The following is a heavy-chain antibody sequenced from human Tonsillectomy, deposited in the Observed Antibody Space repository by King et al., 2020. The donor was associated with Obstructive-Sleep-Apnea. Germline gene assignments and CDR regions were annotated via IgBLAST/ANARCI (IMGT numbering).Heavy chain of an antibody. V-gene: IGHV3-9*01. Sequence: VQLVESGGGLVQPGRSLRLSCAASGFTFDDYAMHWVRQAPGKGLEWVSGISWNSGSIGYADSVKGRFTISRDNAKNSLYLQMNSLRAEDTALYYCANDWARLLRYFDWLYFDSRGQGTLVTVSS. D-gene: IGHD3-9*01. CDR2: ISWNSGSI. J-gene: IGHJ4*02. CDR3: ANDWARLLRYFDWLYFDS. CDR1: GFTFDDYA.